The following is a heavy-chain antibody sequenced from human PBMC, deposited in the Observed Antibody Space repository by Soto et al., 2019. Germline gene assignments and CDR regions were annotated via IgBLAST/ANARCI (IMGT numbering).Heavy chain of an antibody. J-gene: IGHJ4*02. D-gene: IGHD3-9*01. CDR2: IYYSGST. Sequence: QVQLQESGPGLVKPSQTLSLTCTVSGGSISSGDYYWSWIRQPPGKGLEWIGYIYYSGSTYYNPSLKSRVTISVDTSKNQFSLKLSSVTAADTAVYYCTRTYYDILTGLYYFDYWGQGTLVTVSS. CDR1: GGSISSGDYY. CDR3: TRTYYDILTGLYYFDY. V-gene: IGHV4-30-4*01.